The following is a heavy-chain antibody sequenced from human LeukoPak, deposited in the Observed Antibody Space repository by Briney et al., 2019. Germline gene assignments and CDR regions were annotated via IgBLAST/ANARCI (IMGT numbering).Heavy chain of an antibody. D-gene: IGHD3-3*01. V-gene: IGHV3-30*03. J-gene: IGHJ5*02. CDR3: TRYDSSRFDP. CDR2: IAYDGSRK. CDR1: GFTFSGYG. Sequence: GGSLRLSCAASGFTFSGYGMHCVRQAPGKGLEWVTGIAYDGSRKHYADSVKGRFTISRDDSRNTMDLQMNSLRVEDTAVYHCTRYDSSRFDPWGQGTLVIVS.